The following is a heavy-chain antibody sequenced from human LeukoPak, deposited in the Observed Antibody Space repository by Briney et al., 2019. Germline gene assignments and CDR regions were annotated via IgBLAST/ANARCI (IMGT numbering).Heavy chain of an antibody. CDR1: GFAFSRHF. Sequence: PGGSLRLSCAASGFAFSRHFMNWVRQAPGKGLEWVSSIASSGSSIYYADSLKGRFTTSRDNAKNSLYLQINSLRPEDTAVYYCARERYSRSSHDALDLWGRGTMVTVSS. J-gene: IGHJ3*01. CDR3: ARERYSRSSHDALDL. D-gene: IGHD6-6*01. CDR2: IASSGSSI. V-gene: IGHV3-21*01.